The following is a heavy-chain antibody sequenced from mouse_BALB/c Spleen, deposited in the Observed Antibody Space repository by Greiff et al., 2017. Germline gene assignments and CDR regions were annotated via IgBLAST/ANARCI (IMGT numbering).Heavy chain of an antibody. CDR2: IDPETGGT. Sequence: VKLQESGAELVRPGASVTLSCKASGYTFTDYEMHWVKQTPVHGLEWIGAIDPETGGTAYNQKFKGKATLTADKSSSTAYMELRSLTSEDSAVYYCTRSYGYYAMDYWGQGTSVTVSS. J-gene: IGHJ4*01. V-gene: IGHV1-15*01. D-gene: IGHD1-1*01. CDR1: GYTFTDYE. CDR3: TRSYGYYAMDY.